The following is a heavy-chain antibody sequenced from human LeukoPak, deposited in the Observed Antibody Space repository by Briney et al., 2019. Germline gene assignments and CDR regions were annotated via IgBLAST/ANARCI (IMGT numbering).Heavy chain of an antibody. D-gene: IGHD3-10*01. V-gene: IGHV3-11*04. Sequence: GGSLRLSCAASGFTFSDYYMSWIRQAPGKGLEWVSYISSSGSTIYYADSVKGRFTISRDNAKNSLYLQMNSLRAEDTAVYYCAREYRGAYYYYMDVWGKGTTVTISS. CDR1: GFTFSDYY. CDR2: ISSSGSTI. J-gene: IGHJ6*03. CDR3: AREYRGAYYYYMDV.